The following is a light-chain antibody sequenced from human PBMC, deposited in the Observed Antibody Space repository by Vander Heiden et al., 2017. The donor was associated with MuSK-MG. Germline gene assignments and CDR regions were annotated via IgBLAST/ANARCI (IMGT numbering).Light chain of an antibody. CDR1: QSISRS. V-gene: IGKV3-15*01. Sequence: EIVMTQSPATLSLSPGGRATLSCRASQSISRSLAWYQQRPGQAPRLLIQDASKRATGIPDRFSGSGSGTEFTLTIRSLQSEDFAVYYCQQYIDWPRTFGQGTKVEIK. J-gene: IGKJ1*01. CDR3: QQYIDWPRT. CDR2: DAS.